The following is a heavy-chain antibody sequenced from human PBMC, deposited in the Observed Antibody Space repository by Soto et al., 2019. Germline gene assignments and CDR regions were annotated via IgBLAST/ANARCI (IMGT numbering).Heavy chain of an antibody. CDR1: GFIFTNYA. CDR3: VREGGGSFDF. V-gene: IGHV3-23*01. Sequence: GSLRLSCAASGFIFTNYAMNWVLQAPGKGLEWVSVIGGRGNSAYYADSVQGRFTISRDNSKNTLSLQMSSLTADDTAIYYCVREGGGSFDFWGRGTMVTVSS. D-gene: IGHD5-12*01. J-gene: IGHJ3*01. CDR2: IGGRGNSA.